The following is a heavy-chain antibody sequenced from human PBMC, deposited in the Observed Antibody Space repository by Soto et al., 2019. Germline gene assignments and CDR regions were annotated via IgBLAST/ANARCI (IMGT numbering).Heavy chain of an antibody. CDR2: ISYDGSNK. V-gene: IGHV3-30-3*01. CDR3: AREILGYCSSTSCYVTRGMDV. Sequence: GGSLRLSCAASGFTFSSYAMHWVRQAPGKGLEWVAVISYDGSNKYYADSVKGRFTISRDNSKNTLYLQMNSLRAEDTAVYYCAREILGYCSSTSCYVTRGMDVWGQGTTVTVSS. J-gene: IGHJ6*02. D-gene: IGHD2-2*01. CDR1: GFTFSSYA.